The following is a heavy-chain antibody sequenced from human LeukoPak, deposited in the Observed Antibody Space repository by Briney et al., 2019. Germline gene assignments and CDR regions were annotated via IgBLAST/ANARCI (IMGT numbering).Heavy chain of an antibody. D-gene: IGHD1-26*01. J-gene: IGHJ4*02. CDR2: IYPGDSET. V-gene: IGHV5-51*01. CDR3: ARATIMGATQSPFDY. CDR1: GYTFTNYW. Sequence: GESLKISCQGSGYTFTNYWIHWVRQMPGKGLEWMGIIYPGDSETRYSPSFQGQVTISADKSISTAYLQWSSLKASDTAVYYCARATIMGATQSPFDYWGQGTLVTVSS.